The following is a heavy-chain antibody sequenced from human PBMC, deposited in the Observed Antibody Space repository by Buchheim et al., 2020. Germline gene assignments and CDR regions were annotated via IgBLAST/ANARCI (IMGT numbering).Heavy chain of an antibody. V-gene: IGHV3-30*18. CDR3: AKVLSGNYGDYYFDY. CDR2: ISFDGSNK. D-gene: IGHD4-17*01. Sequence: QVQLVESGGGVVQPGRSLRLSCAASGFTFSSYGMHWVRQAPGKGLEWVAVISFDGSNKYYADSVKGRFTISSDNSKTTPYLQMNSLRAEDTAVYYCAKVLSGNYGDYYFDYWGQGTL. CDR1: GFTFSSYG. J-gene: IGHJ4*02.